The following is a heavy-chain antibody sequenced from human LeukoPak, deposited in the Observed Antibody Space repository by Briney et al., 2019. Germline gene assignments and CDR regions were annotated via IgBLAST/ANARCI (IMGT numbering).Heavy chain of an antibody. J-gene: IGHJ6*03. CDR3: ARVDRSHFYLDV. CDR2: IMPLFNTA. V-gene: IGHV1-69*05. Sequence: SVTVSCKASGGTFISYTITWVRQAPGQGLEWMGGIMPLFNTANYAQQFQGRVTMTTDESTSTAYLELRSLRFEDTAMYYCARVDRSHFYLDVWGKGTTVTVSS. CDR1: GGTFISYT.